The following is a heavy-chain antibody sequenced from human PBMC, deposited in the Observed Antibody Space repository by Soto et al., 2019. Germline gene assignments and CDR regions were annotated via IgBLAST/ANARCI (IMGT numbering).Heavy chain of an antibody. D-gene: IGHD3-10*01. CDR1: GYSFTSYW. Sequence: GESLKISCKGSGYSFTSYWIGWVRQMPGKGLEWMGIIYPGDSDTRYSPSFQGQVTISADKSISTAYLQWSSLKASDTAMYYCARLLTMVRGARLVPLDYWGQGTLVTVSS. J-gene: IGHJ4*02. V-gene: IGHV5-51*01. CDR2: IYPGDSDT. CDR3: ARLLTMVRGARLVPLDY.